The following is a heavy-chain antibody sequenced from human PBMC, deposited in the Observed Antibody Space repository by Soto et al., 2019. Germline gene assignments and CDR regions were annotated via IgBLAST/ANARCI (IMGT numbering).Heavy chain of an antibody. Sequence: PSETLSLTCAVSGGSLSSYFWSWIRQPPGKGLEWIGYMYNTGSTVYNPPFKSRVTISVDTSKNQFSLKLNSVTAADTAVYYCARDLWGYCGTDCYPLDVWGQWTTVT. CDR1: GGSLSSYF. CDR3: ARDLWGYCGTDCYPLDV. D-gene: IGHD2-21*02. V-gene: IGHV4-59*01. CDR2: MYNTGST. J-gene: IGHJ6*02.